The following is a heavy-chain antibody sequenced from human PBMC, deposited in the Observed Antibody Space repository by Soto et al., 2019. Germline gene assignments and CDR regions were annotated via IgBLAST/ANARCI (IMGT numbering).Heavy chain of an antibody. D-gene: IGHD6-13*01. CDR3: ARCEDSSSWYNWFDP. Sequence: ASVKVSCKASGYTFTSYYMHWVRQAPGQGLEWMGIINPSGGSTNYAQKLQGRVTMTTDTSTSTAYMELRSLRSDDTAVYYCARCEDSSSWYNWFDPWGQGTLVTVSS. CDR1: GYTFTSYY. V-gene: IGHV1-46*01. J-gene: IGHJ5*02. CDR2: INPSGGST.